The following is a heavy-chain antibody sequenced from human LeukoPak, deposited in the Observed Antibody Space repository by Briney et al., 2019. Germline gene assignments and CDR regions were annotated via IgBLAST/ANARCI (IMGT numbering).Heavy chain of an antibody. CDR3: VRDLMGSGSTTAYLHH. D-gene: IGHD1-1*01. J-gene: IGHJ1*01. CDR1: GFTFSDYS. V-gene: IGHV3-21*01. Sequence: GGSLRLSCAASGFTFSDYSMNWVRQAPGKGLEWVSSISRSSRHVYYAGSVKGRFTISRDNTKNSLYLQMNSLRAEDMAVYFCVRDLMGSGSTTAYLHHWGQGTLVTVSS. CDR2: ISRSSRHV.